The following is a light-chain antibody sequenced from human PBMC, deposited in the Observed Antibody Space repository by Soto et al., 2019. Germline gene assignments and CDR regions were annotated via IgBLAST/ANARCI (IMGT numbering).Light chain of an antibody. Sequence: EIVMTQSPATLSVSPGERATLSCRASQSVSSKLAWYQQKPGQAPRLLINGASTRATGIPARFSGSGSGTGFTLTISSLQSEDLAVYYCQQYNNWPRTFGQGTKVDIK. J-gene: IGKJ1*01. V-gene: IGKV3-15*01. CDR1: QSVSSK. CDR2: GAS. CDR3: QQYNNWPRT.